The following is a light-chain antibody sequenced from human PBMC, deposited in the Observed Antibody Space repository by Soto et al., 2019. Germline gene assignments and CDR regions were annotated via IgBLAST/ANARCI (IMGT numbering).Light chain of an antibody. CDR3: SSYTTSANYV. CDR1: SSDVGAYNY. Sequence: QSALTQPASVSGSHVQSITISCTGTSSDVGAYNYVSWYQQHPGKAPKLMIYDVSNRPSGVSNRFSGSKSGNTASLTISGLQAEDEADYYCSSYTTSANYVFGTGTKVTV. CDR2: DVS. V-gene: IGLV2-14*01. J-gene: IGLJ1*01.